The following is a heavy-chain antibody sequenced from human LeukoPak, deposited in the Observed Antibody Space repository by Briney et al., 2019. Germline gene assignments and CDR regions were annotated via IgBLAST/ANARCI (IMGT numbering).Heavy chain of an antibody. CDR1: GGSISSGDYY. D-gene: IGHD3-10*01. Sequence: SETPSLTCTVSGGSISSGDYYWSWIRQPPGKGLEWIGYIYYSGSTYYNPSLKSRVTISVDTSKNQFSLKLSSVTAADTAVYYCARWFGESWDWFDPWGQGTLVTVSS. CDR3: ARWFGESWDWFDP. V-gene: IGHV4-30-4*01. J-gene: IGHJ5*02. CDR2: IYYSGST.